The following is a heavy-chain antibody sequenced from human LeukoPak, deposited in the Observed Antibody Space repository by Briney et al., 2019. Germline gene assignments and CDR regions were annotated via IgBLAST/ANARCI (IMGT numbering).Heavy chain of an antibody. CDR3: ARGGGSIRHSYYYYVDV. CDR2: ITWNGGST. Sequence: GGSLRLSCAASGFSFNDYGMSWVRQAPGQGPEWVSGITWNGGSTDYAASVKGRFSISRDNAKNSLYLRMNSLRDEDTALYYCARGGGSIRHSYYYYVDVWGKGTSVTVSS. D-gene: IGHD2-15*01. J-gene: IGHJ6*03. CDR1: GFSFNDYG. V-gene: IGHV3-20*04.